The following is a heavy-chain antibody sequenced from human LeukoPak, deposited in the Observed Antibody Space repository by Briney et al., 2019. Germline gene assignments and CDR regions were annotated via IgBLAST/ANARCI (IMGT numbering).Heavy chain of an antibody. D-gene: IGHD6-19*01. J-gene: IGHJ4*02. CDR3: ARQFSGWHYFDY. Sequence: GGSLRLSCAASGLTVSNNYISWVRQAPGKGLEWVSVIYSGGSTYYAESVKGRFSISRDNSKNTVYLQMNSLRAEDTAVYYCARQFSGWHYFDYWDQGTLVTVS. V-gene: IGHV3-53*01. CDR2: IYSGGST. CDR1: GLTVSNNY.